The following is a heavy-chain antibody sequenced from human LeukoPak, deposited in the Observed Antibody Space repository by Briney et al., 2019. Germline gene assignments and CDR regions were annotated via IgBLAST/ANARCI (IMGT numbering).Heavy chain of an antibody. V-gene: IGHV1-8*01. CDR3: ARSGTPIYYYYMDV. CDR1: GYTFTSYD. J-gene: IGHJ6*03. CDR2: MNPNSGNT. Sequence: GASVKVSCKASGYTFTSYDINWVRQATGQGLEWMGWMNPNSGNTGYAQKFQGRVTMTRNTSISTAYMELRSLRSDDTAVYYCARSGTPIYYYYMDVWGKGTTVTISS. D-gene: IGHD3-10*01.